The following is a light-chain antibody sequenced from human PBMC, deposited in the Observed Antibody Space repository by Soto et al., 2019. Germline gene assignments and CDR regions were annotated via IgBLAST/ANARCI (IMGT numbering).Light chain of an antibody. CDR3: ASYVCSYGLL. Sequence: QSALTQPRSVSGSPGQSVTISCTGTSSDVGNYNYVSWYRHHPGKAPKVLIYDVSKRPSGVPDRFSGSKSGNTASLTVSGLQAEDESDYYCASYVCSYGLLFCGVTTLTVL. V-gene: IGLV2-11*01. J-gene: IGLJ2*01. CDR2: DVS. CDR1: SSDVGNYNY.